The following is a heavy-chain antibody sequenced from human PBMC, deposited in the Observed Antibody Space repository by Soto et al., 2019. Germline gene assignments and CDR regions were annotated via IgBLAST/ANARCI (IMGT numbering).Heavy chain of an antibody. Sequence: DVQLVESGGGLVQPGGSLRLSCAASGFTFEDYAMHWVRQTPGKCLEWVSGITWNGVAMGYAASVQGRFTISRDDAKSSLFLQMNSLRPEDTALYYSAKSFVAIRNLYQSMDVWGKGTTVTVSS. V-gene: IGHV3-9*01. CDR3: AKSFVAIRNLYQSMDV. D-gene: IGHD2-2*01. CDR2: ITWNGVAM. J-gene: IGHJ6*03. CDR1: GFTFEDYA.